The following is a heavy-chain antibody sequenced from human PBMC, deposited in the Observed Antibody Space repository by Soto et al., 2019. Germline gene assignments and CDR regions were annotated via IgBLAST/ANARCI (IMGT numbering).Heavy chain of an antibody. CDR2: ISYEGSHT. V-gene: IGHV3-30*18. D-gene: IGHD2-15*01. CDR3: AKEVHCGGGSCSWSEGFDY. CDR1: GFIFSSYG. Sequence: QVQLVESGGGVVQPGRSLRLSCAASGFIFSSYGMHWVRQAPGKGLEWVAVISYEGSHTYYADSVKGRFTITRDNSKNTLYVQMNSLRPEDTAVYYCAKEVHCGGGSCSWSEGFDYWGQGTLLTVSS. J-gene: IGHJ4*02.